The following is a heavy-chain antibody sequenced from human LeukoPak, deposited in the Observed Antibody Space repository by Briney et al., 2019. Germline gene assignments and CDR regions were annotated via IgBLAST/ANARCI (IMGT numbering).Heavy chain of an antibody. D-gene: IGHD6-19*01. CDR3: ARDWYSSAWYGFDY. CDR1: GYTFTSYY. J-gene: IGHJ4*02. Sequence: ASVKVSCKASGYTFTSYYMHWVRQSPGQGLEWMGIINPSGGSTSYAQKFQGRVTMTRDTSTSTAYMELSRLISDDTAVYYCARDWYSSAWYGFDYWGQGTLVTVSS. CDR2: INPSGGST. V-gene: IGHV1-46*01.